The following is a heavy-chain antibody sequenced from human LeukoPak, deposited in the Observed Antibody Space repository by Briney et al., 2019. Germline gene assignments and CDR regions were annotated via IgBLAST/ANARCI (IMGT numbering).Heavy chain of an antibody. CDR3: ARRLGDSSGWYYDY. CDR2: IYYSGST. V-gene: IGHV4-59*08. CDR1: GGSISSYY. D-gene: IGHD6-19*01. Sequence: PSETLSLTCTVSGGSISSYYWSWIRQPAGKGLEWIGYIYYSGSTNYNPSLKSRVTISVDTSKNQFSLKLSSVTAADTAVYYCARRLGDSSGWYYDYWGQGTLVTVSS. J-gene: IGHJ4*02.